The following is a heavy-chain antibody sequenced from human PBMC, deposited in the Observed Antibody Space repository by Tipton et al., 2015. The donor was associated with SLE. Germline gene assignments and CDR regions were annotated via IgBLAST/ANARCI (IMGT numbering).Heavy chain of an antibody. J-gene: IGHJ3*02. CDR1: GCPISSSSYY. CDR3: ARLQADYYESLGAFEI. D-gene: IGHD3-22*01. Sequence: TLSLTCTVSGCPISSSSYYWGWIGQPPGKGLEWIGSLYYSGSTYYTPTLKSRVTISVDTSKNLFSLKLSSVTAADTAVYYCARLQADYYESLGAFEIWGQGTMASDSS. CDR2: LYYSGST. V-gene: IGHV4-39*01.